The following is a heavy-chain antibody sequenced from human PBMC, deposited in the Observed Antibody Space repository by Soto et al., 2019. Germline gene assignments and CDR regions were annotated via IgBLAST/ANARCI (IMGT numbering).Heavy chain of an antibody. D-gene: IGHD7-27*01. V-gene: IGHV3-74*01. J-gene: IGHJ6*02. CDR2: INSDGSST. CDR1: GFTFSSYW. Sequence: PGGSLRLSCAASGFTFSSYWMHWVRQAPGKGLVWVSRINSDGSSTSYADSVKGRFTISRDNAKNTLYLQMNSLRAEDTAVYYWARVPGDYYYYGMDVWGQGTTATVSS. CDR3: ARVPGDYYYYGMDV.